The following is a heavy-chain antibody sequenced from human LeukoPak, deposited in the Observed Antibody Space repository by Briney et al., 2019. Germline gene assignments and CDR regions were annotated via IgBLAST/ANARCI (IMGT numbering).Heavy chain of an antibody. Sequence: SETLSLTCTVSGGSISSYYWSWIRQPPGKGLEWIGYIYYSGSTNYNPSLKSRVTISVDTSKNQFSLKLSSVTAADTAVYYCASGSPGYYDFWSGYPKSYYYYGMDVWGQGTTVTVSS. CDR1: GGSISSYY. CDR3: ASGSPGYYDFWSGYPKSYYYYGMDV. V-gene: IGHV4-59*08. D-gene: IGHD3-3*01. CDR2: IYYSGST. J-gene: IGHJ6*02.